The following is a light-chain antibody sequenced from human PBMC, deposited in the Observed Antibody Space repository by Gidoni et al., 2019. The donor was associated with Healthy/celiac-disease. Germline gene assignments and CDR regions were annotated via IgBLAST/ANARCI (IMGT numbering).Light chain of an antibody. CDR3: QQSYSTRALT. CDR1: QSISSY. J-gene: IGKJ4*01. Sequence: DIQITPSPSSLSASVGDRVPITCRASQSISSYLHWYQQKPGKATKLPIYASSSLQSGVPSRFSGSGSGTDFTLTISSLQPEAFATYYCQQSYSTRALTFGGGPKVEIK. V-gene: IGKV1-39*01. CDR2: ASS.